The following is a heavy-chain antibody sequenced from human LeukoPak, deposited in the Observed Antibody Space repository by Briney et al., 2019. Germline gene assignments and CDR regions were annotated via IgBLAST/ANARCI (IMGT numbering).Heavy chain of an antibody. J-gene: IGHJ3*02. V-gene: IGHV4-34*01. CDR1: GGSFSGYY. CDR2: INHSGST. CDR3: AREQAILYSSSSNDAFDI. D-gene: IGHD6-6*01. Sequence: PSETLSLTCAVYGGSFSGYYWSWFRQPPGKGPEWIGEINHSGSTNYNPSLKSRVTISVDTSKNQFSLKLSSVIAADTAVYYCAREQAILYSSSSNDAFDIWGQGTMVTVSS.